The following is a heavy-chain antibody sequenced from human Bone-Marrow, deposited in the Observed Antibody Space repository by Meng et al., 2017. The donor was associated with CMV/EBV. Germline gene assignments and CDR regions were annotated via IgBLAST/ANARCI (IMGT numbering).Heavy chain of an antibody. CDR3: ARVPVGAKGSYYYGMDV. J-gene: IGHJ6*02. D-gene: IGHD1-26*01. CDR2: ISSSSSYI. CDR1: GFTFSSYS. Sequence: GESLKISCAASGFTFSSYSMNWVRQAPGKGLEWVSSISSSSSYIYYADSVKGRFTISRENAKNSLYLQMNSLRAGDTAVYYCARVPVGAKGSYYYGMDVWGPGNTVTVSS. V-gene: IGHV3-21*01.